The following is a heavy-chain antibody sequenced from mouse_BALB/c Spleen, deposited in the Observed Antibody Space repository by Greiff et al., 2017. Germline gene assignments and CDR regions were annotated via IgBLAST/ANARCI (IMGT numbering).Heavy chain of an antibody. V-gene: IGHV3-6*02. J-gene: IGHJ2*01. CDR3: ARRYYGSSGGFDY. Sequence: DVKLVESGPGLVKPSQSLSLTCSVTGYSITSGYYWNWIRQFPGNKLEWMGYISYDGSNNYNPSLKNRISITRDTSKNQFFLKLNSVTTEDTATYYCARRYYGSSGGFDYWGQGTTLTVSS. D-gene: IGHD1-1*01. CDR2: ISYDGSN. CDR1: GYSITSGYY.